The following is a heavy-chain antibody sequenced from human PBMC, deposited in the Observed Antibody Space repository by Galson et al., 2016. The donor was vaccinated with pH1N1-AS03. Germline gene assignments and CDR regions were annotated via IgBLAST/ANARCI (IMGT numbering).Heavy chain of an antibody. Sequence: SLRLSCAASGIVFSNAWMNWVRQAPGKGLEWVGRIKSKSDGETIDYAAAAKGRFTISRDDSKNTLYMEMNSLETEDTAVYFCAALICCRDRCFGLDDWGQGTAVTVSS. CDR3: AALICCRDRCFGLDD. J-gene: IGHJ6*02. CDR1: GIVFSNAW. D-gene: IGHD5-24*01. CDR2: IKSKSDGETI. V-gene: IGHV3-15*01.